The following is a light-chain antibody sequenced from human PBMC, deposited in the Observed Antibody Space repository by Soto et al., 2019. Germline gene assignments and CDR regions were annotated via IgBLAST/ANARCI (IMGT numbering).Light chain of an antibody. V-gene: IGKV1-5*03. J-gene: IGKJ1*01. Sequence: DIQMTQSPSTLSASVGDRVTITCRASQSVSSWLAWYQQKPGKAPNLLIYTASSLESGVPSRFSGSGSGTEFTLTINSLQPDDFATYYCQQYNSAWTFGQGTTVEIK. CDR2: TAS. CDR3: QQYNSAWT. CDR1: QSVSSW.